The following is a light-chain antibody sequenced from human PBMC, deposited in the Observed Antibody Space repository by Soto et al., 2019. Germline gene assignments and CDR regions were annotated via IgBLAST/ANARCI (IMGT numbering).Light chain of an antibody. CDR3: LLSHSGPYV. CDR1: TGAVPSDCH. Sequence: QAVVTQAPSLTVSPGGTVTLTCGCTTGAVPSDCHPNLFQHKPGQAPRALIYSTSNKPYWIPTRFSGSLLGGKAALTVLGVRPDDEDDYCCLLSHSGPYVFGTGTKLTVL. CDR2: STS. V-gene: IGLV7-43*01. J-gene: IGLJ1*01.